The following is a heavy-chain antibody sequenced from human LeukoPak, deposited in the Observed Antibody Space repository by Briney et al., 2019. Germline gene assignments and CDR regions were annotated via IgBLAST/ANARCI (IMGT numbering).Heavy chain of an antibody. J-gene: IGHJ4*02. D-gene: IGHD1-26*01. V-gene: IGHV4-34*01. CDR2: INHSGST. CDR1: GGSFSGYY. CDR3: ARGPLIVSVYYFDY. Sequence: SETLSLTCAVYGGSFSGYYWSWIRQPPGKGLEWIGEINHSGSTNYNPSLKSRVTISVDTSKNQFSLKLSSVTAADTAVYYCARGPLIVSVYYFDYWGQGTLVTVS.